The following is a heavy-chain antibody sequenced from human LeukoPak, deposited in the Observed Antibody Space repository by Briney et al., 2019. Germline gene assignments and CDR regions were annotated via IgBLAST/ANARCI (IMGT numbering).Heavy chain of an antibody. D-gene: IGHD3-22*01. V-gene: IGHV4-59*01. CDR1: GVSIRNYY. Sequence: SETLSLTCTVSGVSIRNYYWSWIRQPPGKGLEWIGYIYYSGSTNYNPSLKSRVTISVDTSKNQFSLKLSSVTAADTAVYYCARDYYDSSGDAFDIWGQGTMVTVSS. CDR2: IYYSGST. J-gene: IGHJ3*02. CDR3: ARDYYDSSGDAFDI.